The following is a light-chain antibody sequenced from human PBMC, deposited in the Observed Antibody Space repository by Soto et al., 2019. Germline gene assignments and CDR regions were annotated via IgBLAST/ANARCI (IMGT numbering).Light chain of an antibody. Sequence: DIVMTQSPDSLAVSLGERATINCKSSQSVLYSSNNKNYLAWYQQEPGQPPKLLIYWAATRESGVPDRFSGSGSGTDFTLTISRLQAEDVAVYYCQQYYSTPITFGQGTRLEI. CDR3: QQYYSTPIT. CDR2: WAA. CDR1: QSVLYSSNNKNY. J-gene: IGKJ5*01. V-gene: IGKV4-1*01.